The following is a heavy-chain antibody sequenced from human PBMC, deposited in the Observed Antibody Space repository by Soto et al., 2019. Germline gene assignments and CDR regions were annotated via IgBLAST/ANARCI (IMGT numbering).Heavy chain of an antibody. D-gene: IGHD6-19*01. J-gene: IGHJ4*01. CDR1: GYTFTSYG. CDR3: ARSAGIAVADY. Sequence: ASLMLSCKSSGYTFTSYGSRWVRHAPGQGLEWMGWISAYNGNTNYAQKLQGRVTMTTDTSTSTAYMELRSLRSEDTAVYYCARSAGIAVADYWGQGTLVSVSS. V-gene: IGHV1-18*01. CDR2: ISAYNGNT.